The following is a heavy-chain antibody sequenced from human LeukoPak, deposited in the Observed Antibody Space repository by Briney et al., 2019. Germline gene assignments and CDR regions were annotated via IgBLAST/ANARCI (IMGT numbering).Heavy chain of an antibody. CDR2: IYHSGST. V-gene: IGHV4-38-2*02. CDR3: ARSYYYDSSPTLGY. D-gene: IGHD3-22*01. Sequence: SETLSLTCTVSGYSISSGYYWGWIRQPPGKGLEWIGSIYHSGSTYYNPSLKSRVTISVDTSKNQFSLKLSSVTAADTAVYYCARSYYYDSSPTLGYWGQGTLVTVSS. J-gene: IGHJ4*02. CDR1: GYSISSGYY.